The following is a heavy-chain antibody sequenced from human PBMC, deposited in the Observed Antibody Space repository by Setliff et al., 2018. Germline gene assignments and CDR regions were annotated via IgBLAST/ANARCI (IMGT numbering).Heavy chain of an antibody. V-gene: IGHV4-34*01. CDR3: AKEHVVISYVSNTHQHYGMDV. CDR1: GGSFNVYF. CDR2: ISHSGST. J-gene: IGHJ6*02. D-gene: IGHD2-21*01. Sequence: SETLSLTCAVYGGSFNVYFWSWIRQPPGKGLEWIGEISHSGSTNYNPSLKGRVIISVDASKNRLSLQLNSVTPADTAVYYCAKEHVVISYVSNTHQHYGMDVWGQGTTVTVSS.